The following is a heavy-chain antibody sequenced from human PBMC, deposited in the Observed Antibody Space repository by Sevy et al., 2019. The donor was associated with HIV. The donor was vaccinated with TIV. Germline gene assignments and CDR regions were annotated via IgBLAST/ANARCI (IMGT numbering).Heavy chain of an antibody. CDR1: GFTLSNYD. Sequence: GGSLRLSCIESGFTLSNYDIHWVRQAAGKGLEWVAFLQYDGSIQYYADSVKGRFTISRDNSKNTLYLQMNSLRPEDTAIYYCAKRGSKSGYALGYWGQGTLVTVSS. J-gene: IGHJ4*02. D-gene: IGHD5-12*01. CDR2: LQYDGSIQ. CDR3: AKRGSKSGYALGY. V-gene: IGHV3-30*02.